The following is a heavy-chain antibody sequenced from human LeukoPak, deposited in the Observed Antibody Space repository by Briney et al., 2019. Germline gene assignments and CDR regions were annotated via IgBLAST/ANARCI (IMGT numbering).Heavy chain of an antibody. V-gene: IGHV1-18*01. CDR1: GYTFTNYG. D-gene: IGHD4-17*01. J-gene: IGHJ6*03. CDR3: ARDGDYNYYYYYMDV. CDR2: ISAYNGNT. Sequence: ASVKVSCKASGYTFTNYGISWVRQAPGQGLEWMGWISAYNGNTNYAQKFQGRVTMTTDTSTSIAYMELRSLRSDDTAVYYCARDGDYNYYYYYMDVWGKGTTVTISS.